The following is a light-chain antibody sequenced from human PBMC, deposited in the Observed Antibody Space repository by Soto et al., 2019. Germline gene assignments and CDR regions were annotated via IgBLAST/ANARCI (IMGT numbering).Light chain of an antibody. CDR1: QGVSSN. CDR3: QQYNNWPKM. CDR2: RAS. V-gene: IGKV3-15*01. J-gene: IGKJ1*01. Sequence: DIVMTQSPATLSVSPGERATLSCRASQGVSSNLAWYQQKPGQSPRLLIYRASTRATGVPARFSGSGSGTEFTLTISSLQSEDFAVYYCQQYNNWPKMFGQGTKVDIK.